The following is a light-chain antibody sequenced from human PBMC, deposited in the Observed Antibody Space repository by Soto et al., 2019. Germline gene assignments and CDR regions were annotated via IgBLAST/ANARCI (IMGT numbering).Light chain of an antibody. J-gene: IGKJ4*02. V-gene: IGKV3-20*01. CDR2: GVS. CDR3: QRYSSSPWT. CDR1: QSVSSSY. Sequence: EIVLTQSPATLSLSPGERATLSCRASQSVSSSYLAWYQQKPGQAPRLLISGVSTRATGIPDRFSGSGYGTEFTLTISRLEPEDFAVYYCQRYSSSPWTFGGGAKVDIK.